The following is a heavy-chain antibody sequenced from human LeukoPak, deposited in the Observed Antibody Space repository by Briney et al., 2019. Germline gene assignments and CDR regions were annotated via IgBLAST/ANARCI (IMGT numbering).Heavy chain of an antibody. CDR1: GYSISSGYY. CDR2: IYHSGST. CDR3: ARQGSGWYFDL. Sequence: SETLSLTCAVSGYSISSGYYWGWIRQPPGKGLEWIGSIYHSGSTYYNPSLKSRVTISVDTSKNQFSLKLSSLTAADTAVYYCARQGSGWYFDLWGRGTLVTVSS. V-gene: IGHV4-38-2*01. J-gene: IGHJ2*01.